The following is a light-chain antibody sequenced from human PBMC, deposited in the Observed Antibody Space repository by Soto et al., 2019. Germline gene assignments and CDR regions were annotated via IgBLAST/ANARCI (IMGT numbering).Light chain of an antibody. CDR1: QSISRY. J-gene: IGKJ1*01. CDR2: GAS. CDR3: QQYGTSPT. V-gene: IGKV3-20*01. Sequence: IVLTQSPGTLSLSPGERTTLSWWASQSISRYLAWYQQKPGQAPRLLIYGASSRATGIPDRFSGSGSGTDFTLTIGRLEPEDFAVFYCQQYGTSPTFGQGTKVDI.